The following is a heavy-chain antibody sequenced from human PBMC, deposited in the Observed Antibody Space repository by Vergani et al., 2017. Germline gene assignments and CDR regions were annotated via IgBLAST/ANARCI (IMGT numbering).Heavy chain of an antibody. CDR2: TSYAGSNK. Sequence: QVQLVESGGGVVQPGRSLRLSCAASGFTFSSYGMHWVRQAPGTGLEWVAVTSYAGSNKYYADSVKGRFTISGDNSKNTLYLQMNSLRAEETAVYYCARDQSRLYDSSGGYLRLGYWGQGTLVTVSS. CDR1: GFTFSSYG. CDR3: ARDQSRLYDSSGGYLRLGY. J-gene: IGHJ4*02. D-gene: IGHD3-10*01. V-gene: IGHV3-30*03.